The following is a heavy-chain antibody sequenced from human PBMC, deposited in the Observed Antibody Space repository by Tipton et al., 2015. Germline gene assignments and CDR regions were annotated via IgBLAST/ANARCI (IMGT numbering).Heavy chain of an antibody. Sequence: SLRLSCAVSGFLFNMYWMTWVRQAPGKGLEWVSTISGSGIPTNYADSVKGRFTISRDNSKNTLYLRMNSLRAEDSAVYYCAKDYHGSDFWDYWGQGTLVTVSS. CDR3: AKDYHGSDFWDY. J-gene: IGHJ4*02. V-gene: IGHV3-23*01. CDR2: ISGSGIPT. CDR1: GFLFNMYW. D-gene: IGHD2-21*02.